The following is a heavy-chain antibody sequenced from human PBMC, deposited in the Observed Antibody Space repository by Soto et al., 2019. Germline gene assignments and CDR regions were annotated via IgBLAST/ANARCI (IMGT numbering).Heavy chain of an antibody. J-gene: IGHJ6*02. D-gene: IGHD6-19*01. Sequence: ASVKVSCKASGYTFTGYYMHWVRQAPGQGLEWMGWINPNSGGTNYAQKFQGWVTMTRDTSISTAYMELSRLRSDDTAVYYCARGGTPWYSFCWSGDYYYGMYFWGRGTTVTVSS. CDR1: GYTFTGYY. CDR3: ARGGTPWYSFCWSGDYYYGMYF. V-gene: IGHV1-2*04. CDR2: INPNSGGT.